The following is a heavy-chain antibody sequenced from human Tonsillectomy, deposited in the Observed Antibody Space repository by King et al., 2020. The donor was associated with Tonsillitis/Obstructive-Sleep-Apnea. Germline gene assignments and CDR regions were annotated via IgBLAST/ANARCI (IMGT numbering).Heavy chain of an antibody. CDR1: GFTFGDYA. J-gene: IGHJ5*02. CDR2: IRSKAYGGTT. D-gene: IGHD3-22*01. Sequence: QLVQSGGGLVQPGRSLRLSCTASGFTFGDYAMRWVRQAPGKGLEWVGFIRSKAYGGTTEYAASVKGRFTISRDDSKSIAYLQMNSLKTQDTAVYYCTRVSYCYVSSGYEGWFDPWGQGTLVTSSS. V-gene: IGHV3-49*04. CDR3: TRVSYCYVSSGYEGWFDP.